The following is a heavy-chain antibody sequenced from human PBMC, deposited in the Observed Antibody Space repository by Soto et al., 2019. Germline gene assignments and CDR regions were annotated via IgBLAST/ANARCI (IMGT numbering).Heavy chain of an antibody. CDR3: ARWYYYDSSGYWLGIEDSRDAFDI. CDR1: GGTFSSYA. CDR2: IIPIFGTA. Sequence: SVKVSCKASGGTFSSYAISWVRQAPGQGLEWMGGIIPIFGTANYAQKFQGRVTITADESTSTAYMELSSLRSEDTAVYYCARWYYYDSSGYWLGIEDSRDAFDIWGQGTMVTVSS. J-gene: IGHJ3*02. V-gene: IGHV1-69*13. D-gene: IGHD3-22*01.